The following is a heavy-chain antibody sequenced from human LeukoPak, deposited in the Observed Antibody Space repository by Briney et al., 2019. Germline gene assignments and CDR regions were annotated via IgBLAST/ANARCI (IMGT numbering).Heavy chain of an antibody. CDR1: GFTFKTYA. D-gene: IGHD5-18*01. Sequence: GGSLRLSRAASGFTFKTYAMNWVRQAPGKGPEWVSFISSSSTTILYADSLKGRFTVSRDNAKNSLYLQVSSLRAEDTAVYYCARDRGYSYEPYFDYWGQGIMVTVSS. V-gene: IGHV3-48*01. J-gene: IGHJ4*02. CDR2: ISSSSTTI. CDR3: ARDRGYSYEPYFDY.